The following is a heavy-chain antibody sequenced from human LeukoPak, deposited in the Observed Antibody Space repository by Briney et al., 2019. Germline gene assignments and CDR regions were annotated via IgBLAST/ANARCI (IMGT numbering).Heavy chain of an antibody. J-gene: IGHJ4*02. CDR3: ARGLSGYSSSLAY. V-gene: IGHV3-23*01. D-gene: IGHD6-6*01. Sequence: GGSLRLSCAASGFTFSSYAMSWVRQAPGKGLEWVSAISGSGGSTYYADSVKGRFTISRDNSKNTLYLQMNSLRAEDTAVYYCARGLSGYSSSLAYWGQGTLVTVSS. CDR1: GFTFSSYA. CDR2: ISGSGGST.